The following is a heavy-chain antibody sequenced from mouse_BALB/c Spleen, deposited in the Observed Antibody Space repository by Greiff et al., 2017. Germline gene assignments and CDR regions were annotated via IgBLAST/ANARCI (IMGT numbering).Heavy chain of an antibody. CDR1: GFTFSSSY. V-gene: IGHV5-6-2*01. CDR3: ARHKYYGSSYYWYFDV. CDR2: INSNGGST. D-gene: IGHD1-1*01. Sequence: VKLVESGGGLVKLGGSLKLSCAASGFTFSSSYMSWVRQTPEKRLELVAAINSNGGSTYYPDTVKGRFTISRDNAKNTLYLQMSSLKSEDTALYYCARHKYYGSSYYWYFDVWGAGTTVTVSS. J-gene: IGHJ1*01.